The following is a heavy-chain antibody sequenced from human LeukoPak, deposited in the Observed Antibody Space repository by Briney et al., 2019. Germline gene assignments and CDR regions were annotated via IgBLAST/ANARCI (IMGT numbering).Heavy chain of an antibody. V-gene: IGHV3-53*01. Sequence: PGGSLRLSCAASGFTVSNNYMSWVRQAAGKGLDWVSVIYSDGSTYYADSVKGRFTISKDNSKNTLYLQMNSLRAEDTAVYYCARGPATGTAWPFDYWGQGSLVTVSS. D-gene: IGHD6-13*01. CDR3: ARGPATGTAWPFDY. CDR1: GFTVSNNY. CDR2: IYSDGST. J-gene: IGHJ4*02.